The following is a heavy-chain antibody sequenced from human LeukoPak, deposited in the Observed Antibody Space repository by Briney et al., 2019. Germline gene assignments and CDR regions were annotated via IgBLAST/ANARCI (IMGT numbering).Heavy chain of an antibody. V-gene: IGHV4-34*01. D-gene: IGHD1-26*01. CDR2: INHSGST. Sequence: PSETLSLTCAVYGGSFSGYYWSWLRQPPGKGLEWIGEINHSGSTNYNPSLKSRVTISVDTSKNQFSLKLSSVTAADTAVYYCVRGMWELPRRTFDIWGQGTMVTVS. J-gene: IGHJ3*02. CDR1: GGSFSGYY. CDR3: VRGMWELPRRTFDI.